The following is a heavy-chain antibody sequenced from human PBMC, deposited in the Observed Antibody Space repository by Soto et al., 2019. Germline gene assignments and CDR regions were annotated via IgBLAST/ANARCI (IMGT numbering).Heavy chain of an antibody. CDR2: FDPEDGET. CDR1: GYTLTELS. J-gene: IGHJ6*02. V-gene: IGHV1-24*01. CDR3: ATKGRWYVGYYYYGMDV. D-gene: IGHD6-13*01. Sequence: EVGASVKVSCKVSGYTLTELSMHWVRQAPGKGLEWMGGFDPEDGETIYAQKFQGRVTMTEDTSTDTAYMELSSLRSEDTAVYYFATKGRWYVGYYYYGMDVWGQGTTVTVSS.